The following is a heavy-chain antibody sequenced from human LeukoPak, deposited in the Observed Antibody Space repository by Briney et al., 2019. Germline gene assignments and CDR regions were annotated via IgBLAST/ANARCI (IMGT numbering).Heavy chain of an antibody. J-gene: IGHJ4*02. CDR3: AREAPYQHYYMDV. CDR1: GGTFSSYA. CDR2: IIPIFGTA. D-gene: IGHD2-2*01. Sequence: SVKVSCKASGGTFSSYAISWVRQAPGQGLEWMGGIIPIFGTANYAQKFQGRVTITADESTSTAYMELSSLRSEDTAVYYCAREAPYQHYYMDVWGQGTLVTVSS. V-gene: IGHV1-69*13.